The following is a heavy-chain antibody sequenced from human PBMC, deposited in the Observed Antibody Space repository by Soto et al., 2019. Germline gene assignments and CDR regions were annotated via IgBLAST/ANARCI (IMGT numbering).Heavy chain of an antibody. J-gene: IGHJ4*02. CDR2: ISYDGSNK. Sequence: QVQLVESGGGVVQPGRSLRLSCAASGFTFSSYGMHWVRQAPGKGLEWVAVISYDGSNKYYADSVKGRFTISRDNSKNTLYLQMNSLRAEDTAGYYCAKFSSGSYFDYWGQGTLVTVSS. D-gene: IGHD6-19*01. CDR3: AKFSSGSYFDY. V-gene: IGHV3-30*18. CDR1: GFTFSSYG.